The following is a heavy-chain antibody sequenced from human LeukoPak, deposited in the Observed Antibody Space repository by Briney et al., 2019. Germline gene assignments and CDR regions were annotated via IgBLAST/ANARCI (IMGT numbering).Heavy chain of an antibody. Sequence: PSETLSLTCTVSGGSISSSSYYWGCIRQPPGKGLECIGSIYYSGSTYYNPSLKSRVTISVDTSKNQFSLKLSSVTAADTAVYYCARDPTESYYYDSSGYDYWGQGTLVTVSS. CDR1: GGSISSSSYY. V-gene: IGHV4-39*07. CDR2: IYYSGST. J-gene: IGHJ4*02. D-gene: IGHD3-22*01. CDR3: ARDPTESYYYDSSGYDY.